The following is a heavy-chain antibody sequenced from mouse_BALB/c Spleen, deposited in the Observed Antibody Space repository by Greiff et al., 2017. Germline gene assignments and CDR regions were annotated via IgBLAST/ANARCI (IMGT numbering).Heavy chain of an antibody. CDR3: ARNPSHYYGSNYFDY. CDR1: GFTFSDYG. V-gene: IGHV5-15*02. Sequence: EVKLMESGGGLVQPGGSRKLSCAASGFTFSDYGMAWVRQAPGKGPEWVAFISNLAYSIYYADTVTGRFTISRENAKNTLYLEMSSLRSEDTAMYYCARNPSHYYGSNYFDYWGQGTTLTVSS. J-gene: IGHJ2*01. D-gene: IGHD1-1*01. CDR2: ISNLAYSI.